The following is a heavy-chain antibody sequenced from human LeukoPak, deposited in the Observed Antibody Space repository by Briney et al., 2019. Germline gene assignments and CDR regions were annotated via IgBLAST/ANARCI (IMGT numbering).Heavy chain of an antibody. Sequence: SQTLSLTCTVSGGSISSGGYYWSWIRQPAGKGLEWIGRIYTSGSTNYNPSLKSRVTMSVDTSKNQFTLKLSSVTAADTAVYYCARETEYSYGYRYYYYGMDVWGQGTTVTVSS. CDR2: IYTSGST. CDR3: ARETEYSYGYRYYYYGMDV. D-gene: IGHD5-18*01. V-gene: IGHV4-61*02. J-gene: IGHJ6*02. CDR1: GGSISSGGYY.